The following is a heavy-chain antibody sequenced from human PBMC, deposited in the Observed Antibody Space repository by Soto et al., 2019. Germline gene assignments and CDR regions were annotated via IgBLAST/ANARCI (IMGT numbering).Heavy chain of an antibody. Sequence: PSETRSLACSFSVSYINSVFFAWTWIRQHAWNGLDWLVYISHSLSTDYSPSLEIRRTISCDTSKNPFSLTLTSVTSADSAVYYCVTLGVYGYMDVWGQGTTVTVSA. D-gene: IGHD6-13*01. V-gene: IGHV4-31*03. CDR1: VSYINSVFFA. J-gene: IGHJ6*01. CDR2: ISHSLST. CDR3: VTLGVYGYMDV.